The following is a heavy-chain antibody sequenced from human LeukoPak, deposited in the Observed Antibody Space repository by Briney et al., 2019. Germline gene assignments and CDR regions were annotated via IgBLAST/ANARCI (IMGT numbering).Heavy chain of an antibody. CDR1: GFTFSSYG. J-gene: IGHJ4*02. CDR2: ISYDGSNK. D-gene: IGHD3-10*01. Sequence: GGSLRLSCAASGFTFSSYGMHWVRQAPGKGPEWVAVISYDGSNKYYADSVKGRFTISGDNSKNTLYLQMNSLRAEDTAVYYCAKGSYSGVDSDFDYWGQGTLVTVSS. CDR3: AKGSYSGVDSDFDY. V-gene: IGHV3-30*18.